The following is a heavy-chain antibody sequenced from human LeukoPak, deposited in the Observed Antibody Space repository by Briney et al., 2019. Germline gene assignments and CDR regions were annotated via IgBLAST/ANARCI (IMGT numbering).Heavy chain of an antibody. J-gene: IGHJ3*02. D-gene: IGHD5-24*01. Sequence: GGSLRLSCAASRFTFSSYSMNWVRQAPGKGLEWVSYISSSGSTIYYADSVKGRFTISRDNAKNSLYLQMNSLRAEDTAVYYCARAQTWRPLWDAFDIWGQGTMVTVSS. V-gene: IGHV3-48*04. CDR2: ISSSGSTI. CDR1: RFTFSSYS. CDR3: ARAQTWRPLWDAFDI.